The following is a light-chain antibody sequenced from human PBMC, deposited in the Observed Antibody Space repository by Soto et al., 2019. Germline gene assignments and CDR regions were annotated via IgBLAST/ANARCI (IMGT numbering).Light chain of an antibody. Sequence: EIVLTQSPGTLSLSPGERAALSCRASQSLSSTNLAWYQQRPGQAPRLLIYGASSRATGIPDRFSGSGSGTDFTLIISRLEAEDFGVYYCHQYVRSPYTFCQGTKLEIK. CDR1: QSLSSTN. J-gene: IGKJ2*01. CDR3: HQYVRSPYT. CDR2: GAS. V-gene: IGKV3-20*01.